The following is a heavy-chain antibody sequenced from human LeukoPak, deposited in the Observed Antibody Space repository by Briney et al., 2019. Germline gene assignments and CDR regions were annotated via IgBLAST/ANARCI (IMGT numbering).Heavy chain of an antibody. Sequence: SETLSLTCSVSGGSISRYYWSWIRQPPGKGLEWIGYISYSGSTNYNPSLKSRVAISVDTSKNQFSVKLSSVTAADTAVYYCARVLLTYYYGSGSYDALDYWGQGTLVTVSS. V-gene: IGHV4-59*01. CDR1: GGSISRYY. J-gene: IGHJ4*02. CDR2: ISYSGST. D-gene: IGHD3-10*01. CDR3: ARVLLTYYYGSGSYDALDY.